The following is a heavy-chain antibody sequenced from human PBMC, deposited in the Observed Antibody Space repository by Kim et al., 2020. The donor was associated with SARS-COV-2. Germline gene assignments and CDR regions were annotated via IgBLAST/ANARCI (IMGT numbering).Heavy chain of an antibody. D-gene: IGHD6-13*01. V-gene: IGHV4-39*01. CDR1: GGSISSSSYY. CDR3: ARHPLAAAGSSYWYFDL. J-gene: IGHJ2*01. Sequence: ETLSLTCTVSGGSISSSSYYWGWIRQPPGKGLEWIGSIYYSGSTYYNPSLKSRVNISVDTSKNQFSLKLSSVTAADTAVYYCARHPLAAAGSSYWYFDLWGRGTLVTVSS. CDR2: IYYSGST.